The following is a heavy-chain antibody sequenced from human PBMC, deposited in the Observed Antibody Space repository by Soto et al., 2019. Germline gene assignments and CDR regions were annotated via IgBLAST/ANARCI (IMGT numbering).Heavy chain of an antibody. CDR2: ISDSGGST. J-gene: IGHJ4*02. V-gene: IGHV3-23*01. CDR3: AKLWIRAGGPGGGPDH. Sequence: EVQLLESGGNLVQPGGSLRLSCAASGFTFSTSAMSWVRQAPGKGLEWVSVISDSGGSTYYADSVKGRFTISRDNSQNTLYLQRNSLRADGTAVYYCAKLWIRAGGPGGGPDHWGQGTLVIVSS. CDR1: GFTFSTSA. D-gene: IGHD5-12*01.